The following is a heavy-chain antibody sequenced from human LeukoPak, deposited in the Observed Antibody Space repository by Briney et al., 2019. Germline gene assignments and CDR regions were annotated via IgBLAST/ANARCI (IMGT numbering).Heavy chain of an antibody. Sequence: ASVKVSCKASGYTFTGYYMHWVRQAPGQGLEWMGWINPNSGGTNYAQKFQGRVTMTRDTSISTAYMELSRLRSDDTAVYYCGRNYYELDAFDIWGQGTMVTVSS. D-gene: IGHD3-22*01. CDR1: GYTFTGYY. CDR3: GRNYYELDAFDI. V-gene: IGHV1-2*02. CDR2: INPNSGGT. J-gene: IGHJ3*02.